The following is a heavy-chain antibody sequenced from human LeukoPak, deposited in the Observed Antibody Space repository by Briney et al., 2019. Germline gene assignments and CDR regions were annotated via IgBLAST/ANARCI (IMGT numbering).Heavy chain of an antibody. V-gene: IGHV3-23*01. CDR1: GFTFSNYG. D-gene: IGHD3-10*01. CDR3: AKDRDTMVRGVISSLFDY. Sequence: GGTLRLSCAASGFTFSNYGLSWVRQAPGKGLEWVSGITGSGGSTYYADSVKGRFTISRDNAKNSLYPQMNSLRAEDTALYYCAKDRDTMVRGVISSLFDYWGQGTLVTVSS. CDR2: ITGSGGST. J-gene: IGHJ4*02.